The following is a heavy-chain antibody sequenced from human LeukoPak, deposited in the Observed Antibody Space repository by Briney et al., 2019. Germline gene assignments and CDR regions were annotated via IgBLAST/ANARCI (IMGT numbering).Heavy chain of an antibody. V-gene: IGHV3-30*02. CDR1: GFTFSNYA. D-gene: IGHD6-19*01. CDR3: AKDIHSSGLNWFDP. Sequence: GGSLRLSCVASGFTFSNYAMSWVRQAPGKGLEWVAFIRYDGSNKYYADSVKGRFTISRDNSKNTLYLQMNSLRAEDTAVYYCAKDIHSSGLNWFDPWGQGTLVTVSS. J-gene: IGHJ5*02. CDR2: IRYDGSNK.